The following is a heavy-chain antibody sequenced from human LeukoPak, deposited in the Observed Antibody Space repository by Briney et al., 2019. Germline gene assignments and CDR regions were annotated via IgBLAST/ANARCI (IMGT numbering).Heavy chain of an antibody. D-gene: IGHD3-3*01. Sequence: ASVKVSCKVSGYTLTELSMHWVRQAPGKGLEWMGGFDPEDGETIYAQKFQGRVTMTEDTSTDTAYMELSSLRSEDTAEYYCATERGNFWSGYYVSWGFDYWGQGTLVTVSS. CDR3: ATERGNFWSGYYVSWGFDY. V-gene: IGHV1-24*01. J-gene: IGHJ4*02. CDR2: FDPEDGET. CDR1: GYTLTELS.